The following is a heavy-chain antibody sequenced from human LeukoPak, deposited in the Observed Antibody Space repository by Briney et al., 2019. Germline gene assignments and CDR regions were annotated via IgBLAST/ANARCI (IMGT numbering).Heavy chain of an antibody. CDR3: ARVDYDILTGYYWIDY. D-gene: IGHD3-9*01. J-gene: IGHJ4*02. V-gene: IGHV4-31*03. CDR1: GGPISSGGYY. Sequence: SETLSLTCTVSGGPISSGGYYWSWIRQHPGKGLEWIGYIYYSGSTYYNPSLKSRVTISVDTSKNPFSLKLSSVTAADTAVYYCARVDYDILTGYYWIDYWGQGTLVTVSS. CDR2: IYYSGST.